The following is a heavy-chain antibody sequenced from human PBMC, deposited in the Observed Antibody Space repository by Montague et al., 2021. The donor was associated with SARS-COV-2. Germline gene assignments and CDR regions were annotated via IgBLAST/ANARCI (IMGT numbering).Heavy chain of an antibody. Sequence: SLRLSCAASGFTFSSYGMHWVRQAPGKGLEWVAVIWYDGSNKYYADSVKGRFTISRDNSKNTLYLQMNSLRAGDTAVYYCARDRFDIVVVPAAIDYWGQGTLVTVSS. J-gene: IGHJ4*02. CDR2: IWYDGSNK. V-gene: IGHV3-33*01. CDR3: ARDRFDIVVVPAAIDY. D-gene: IGHD2-2*01. CDR1: GFTFSSYG.